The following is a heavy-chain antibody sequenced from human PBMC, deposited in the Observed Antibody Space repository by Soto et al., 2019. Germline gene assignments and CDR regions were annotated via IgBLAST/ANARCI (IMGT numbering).Heavy chain of an antibody. D-gene: IGHD3-3*01. V-gene: IGHV3-23*01. Sequence: EVQLLESRGGSVQPGKSLRLSCAASGFTFSSYAMSWVRQAPGKGLEWVSVISGSGGSTYYADSVKGRFTISRDNSKNTLYLQMNNLRAEDTAVYYCAKGLPERRSAYYRYNCFDPWGQGTLVTVSS. J-gene: IGHJ5*02. CDR1: GFTFSSYA. CDR2: ISGSGGST. CDR3: AKGLPERRSAYYRYNCFDP.